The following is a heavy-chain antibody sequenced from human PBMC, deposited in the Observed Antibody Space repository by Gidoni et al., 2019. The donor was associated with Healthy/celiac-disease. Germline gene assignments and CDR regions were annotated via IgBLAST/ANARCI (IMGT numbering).Heavy chain of an antibody. CDR2: ISYDGSNK. D-gene: IGHD5-18*01. V-gene: IGHV3-30*18. J-gene: IGHJ4*02. CDR3: AKSSWIQLWLPFDY. CDR1: GFTFSSYG. Sequence: QVQLVESGGGVVQPGRSLRLSCAASGFTFSSYGMHWVRQAPGKGLEWVAVISYDGSNKYYADSVKGRFTISRDNSKNTLYLQMNSLRAEDTAVYYCAKSSWIQLWLPFDYWGQGTLVTVSS.